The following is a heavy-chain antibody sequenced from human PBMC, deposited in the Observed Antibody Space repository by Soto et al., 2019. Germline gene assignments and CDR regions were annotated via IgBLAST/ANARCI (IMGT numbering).Heavy chain of an antibody. CDR1: GGTFSSYT. Sequence: QVQLVQSGAEVKKPGSSVKVSCKASGGTFSSYTISWVRQAPGQGLEWMGRIIPIRGIANYAQKFQGRVTITADKSTSTAYMELSSLRSEDTAVYYCARGVGTTADYYYGMDVWGHGTTVTVS. D-gene: IGHD7-27*01. CDR2: IIPIRGIA. CDR3: ARGVGTTADYYYGMDV. V-gene: IGHV1-69*02. J-gene: IGHJ6*02.